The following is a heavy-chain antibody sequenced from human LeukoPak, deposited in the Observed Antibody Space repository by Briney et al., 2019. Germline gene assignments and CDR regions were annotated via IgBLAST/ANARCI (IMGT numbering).Heavy chain of an antibody. CDR1: GYTFTSYD. V-gene: IGHV1-8*01. D-gene: IGHD3-22*01. CDR2: MNPNSGNT. CDR3: ARGWFRYYDSSGYLQFDP. Sequence: ASVKVSCKASGYTFTSYDINRVRQATGQGLEWMGWMNPNSGNTGYAQKFQGRVTMTRNTSISTAYMELSSLRSEDTAVYYCARGWFRYYDSSGYLQFDPWGQGTLVTVSS. J-gene: IGHJ5*02.